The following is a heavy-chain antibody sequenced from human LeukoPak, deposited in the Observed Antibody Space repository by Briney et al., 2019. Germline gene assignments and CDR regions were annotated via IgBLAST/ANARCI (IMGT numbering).Heavy chain of an antibody. D-gene: IGHD3-3*01. CDR2: IYYSGST. CDR1: GGSISSYC. Sequence: PSETLSLTCTVSGGSISSYCWSWIRQPPGKGLEWIGYIYYSGSTNYNPSLKSRVTISVDTSKNQFSLKLSSVTAADTAVYYCARLRYYDFWSGYPLDYYGMDVWGQGTTVTVSS. J-gene: IGHJ6*02. CDR3: ARLRYYDFWSGYPLDYYGMDV. V-gene: IGHV4-59*08.